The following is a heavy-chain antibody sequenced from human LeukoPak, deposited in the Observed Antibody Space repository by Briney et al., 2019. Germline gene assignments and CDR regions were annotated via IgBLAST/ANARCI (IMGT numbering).Heavy chain of an antibody. CDR1: GYTFTIYY. Sequence: ASVKVSCKASGYTFTIYYMHWERHAPGQGLEKMRIINPSGGSTSYAQKFQGRVTMTRDTSTSTVYMELSSLRSEDTAVYYCARDLEGGYYFDYWGQGTLVTVSS. V-gene: IGHV1-46*01. J-gene: IGHJ4*02. CDR2: INPSGGST. D-gene: IGHD3-16*01. CDR3: ARDLEGGYYFDY.